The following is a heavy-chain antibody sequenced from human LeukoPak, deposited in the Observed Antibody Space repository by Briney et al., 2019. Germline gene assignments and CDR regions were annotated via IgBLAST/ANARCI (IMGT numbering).Heavy chain of an antibody. J-gene: IGHJ4*02. CDR3: TRAVAVAGGLLYLDY. V-gene: IGHV3-48*01. Sequence: GGSLRLSCAASGFTFSDYNMNWVRQAPGKGPEWVSYINGFSSAIYYADSVKGRFTISRENAKNSLSLQMHSLRAEDTAVYYCTRAVAVAGGLLYLDYWGQGTLVTVSS. CDR1: GFTFSDYN. D-gene: IGHD6-19*01. CDR2: INGFSSAI.